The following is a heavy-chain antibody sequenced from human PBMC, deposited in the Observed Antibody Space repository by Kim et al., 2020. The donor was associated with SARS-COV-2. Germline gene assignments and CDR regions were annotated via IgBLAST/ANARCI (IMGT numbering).Heavy chain of an antibody. Sequence: SETLSLTCTVSGGSISSYYWSWIRQPPGKGLEWIGYIYYSGSTNYNPSLKSRVTISVDTSKNQFSLKLSSVTAADTAVYYCARDGILTGTWYYGMDVWGQGTTVTVSS. V-gene: IGHV4-59*13. CDR1: GGSISSYY. J-gene: IGHJ6*02. CDR3: ARDGILTGTWYYGMDV. D-gene: IGHD3-9*01. CDR2: IYYSGST.